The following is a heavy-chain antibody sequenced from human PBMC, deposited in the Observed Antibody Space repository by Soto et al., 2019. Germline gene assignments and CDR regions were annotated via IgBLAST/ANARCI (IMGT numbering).Heavy chain of an antibody. CDR3: AKEVVRRFDFPY. D-gene: IGHD2-15*01. CDR2: ISGSGDT. Sequence: EVHLLESGGGLVQPGGSLRLSCATSGFTFSSYAMSWVRQAPGKGLEWVSGISGSGDTYYPDSVKGRFIISRDNSENTLVLQMNSLRAEDTAVYYCAKEVVRRFDFPYWGQGALVTVSS. V-gene: IGHV3-23*01. CDR1: GFTFSSYA. J-gene: IGHJ4*02.